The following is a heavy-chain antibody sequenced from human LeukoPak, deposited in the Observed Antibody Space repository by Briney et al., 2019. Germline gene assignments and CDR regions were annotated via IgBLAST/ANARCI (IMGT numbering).Heavy chain of an antibody. CDR2: FGAEDGET. CDR1: GYTLTALS. J-gene: IGHJ4*02. D-gene: IGHD6-13*01. V-gene: IGHV1-24*01. Sequence: ASGKVSRKVSGYTLTALSMHWVRQAPGNGLEWMGGFGAEDGETTSAQKLPGRVTMTADTSSDTAYIGLSSLRSEDSAVYYCATGIAAAGIQTTRFDYWGQGTLGTVSS. CDR3: ATGIAAAGIQTTRFDY.